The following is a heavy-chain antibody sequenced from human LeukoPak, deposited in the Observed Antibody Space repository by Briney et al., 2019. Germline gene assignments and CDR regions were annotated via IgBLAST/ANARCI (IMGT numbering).Heavy chain of an antibody. CDR1: GFTFIDYA. V-gene: IGHV3-23*01. J-gene: IGHJ4*02. D-gene: IGHD3-10*01. CDR3: AKEKYGSGSFRLYYFDY. CDR2: VSGSGGST. Sequence: GGSLRLSCAASGFTFIDYAMSWVRQAPGKGLEWVSAVSGSGGSTYYADSVKGRFTISRDNSKNTLYLQMNSLRAEDTAVYYCAKEKYGSGSFRLYYFDYWGQGTLVTVSS.